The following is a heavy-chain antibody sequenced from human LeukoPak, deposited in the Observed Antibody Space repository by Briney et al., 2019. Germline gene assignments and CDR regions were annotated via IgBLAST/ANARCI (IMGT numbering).Heavy chain of an antibody. CDR3: ARGRGYYDSSTLDY. J-gene: IGHJ4*02. V-gene: IGHV4-30-4*01. CDR2: IYYSGST. Sequence: PSQTLSLTCTVSGGSISSGDYYWSWTRQPPGKGLEWIGYIYYSGSTYYNPSLKSRVTISVDTSKNQFSLKLSSVTAADTAVYYCARGRGYYDSSTLDYWGQGTLVTVSS. D-gene: IGHD3-22*01. CDR1: GGSISSGDYY.